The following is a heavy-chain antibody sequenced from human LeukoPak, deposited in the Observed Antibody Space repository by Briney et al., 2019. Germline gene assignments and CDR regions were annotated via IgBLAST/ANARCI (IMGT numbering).Heavy chain of an antibody. V-gene: IGHV3-64D*06. CDR2: ISSNGGST. CDR3: VKEVRDYVWGSYVMRLDY. CDR1: GFTFSSYA. Sequence: GSLRLSCSASGFTFSSYAMHWVRQAPGKGLEYVSAISSNGGSTYYADSVKGRFTISRDNSKNTLYLQMSSLRAEDTAVYYCVKEVRDYVWGSYVMRLDYWGQGTLVTVSS. J-gene: IGHJ4*02. D-gene: IGHD3-16*01.